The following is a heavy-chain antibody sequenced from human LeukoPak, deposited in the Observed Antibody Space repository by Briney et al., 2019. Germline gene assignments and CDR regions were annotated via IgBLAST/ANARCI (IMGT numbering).Heavy chain of an antibody. V-gene: IGHV4-30-4*01. CDR1: GGSISSGDYY. CDR3: ARGPWIQLWFNFDY. Sequence: PSQTLSLTCTVSGGSISSGDYYWSWIRQPPGKGLEWIGYIYYSGSTYYNPSLKSRVTISVDTSKNQFSLKLSSVTAADTAVYYCARGPWIQLWFNFDYWGQGTLVTVSS. J-gene: IGHJ4*02. CDR2: IYYSGST. D-gene: IGHD5-18*01.